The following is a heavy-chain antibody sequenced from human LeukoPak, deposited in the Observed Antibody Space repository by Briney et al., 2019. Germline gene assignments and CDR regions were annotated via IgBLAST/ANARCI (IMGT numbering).Heavy chain of an antibody. CDR1: GYTFTSYG. CDR3: ARAVGYSSGWYSDYYYGMDV. J-gene: IGHJ6*02. V-gene: IGHV1-18*01. D-gene: IGHD6-19*01. Sequence: ASVKVSCKASGYTFTSYGISWVRQAPGQGLEWMGWISAYNGNTNYAQKLQGRVTVTTDTSTSTAYMELRSLRSDDTAVYYCARAVGYSSGWYSDYYYGMDVWGQGTTVTVSS. CDR2: ISAYNGNT.